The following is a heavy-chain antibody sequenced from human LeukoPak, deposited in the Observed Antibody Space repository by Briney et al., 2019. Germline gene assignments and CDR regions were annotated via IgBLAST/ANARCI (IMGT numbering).Heavy chain of an antibody. CDR2: INTYGTTT. Sequence: GGSLRLSCAASGFTFSSYAMSWVRQAPGKGLVWVSHINTYGTTTTYADSVKGRFTISRDDAKNTLYLQMNSLRAEDTAVYCCARGGGGFDYWGQGTLVTVPS. V-gene: IGHV3-74*01. CDR3: ARGGGGFDY. J-gene: IGHJ4*02. CDR1: GFTFSSYA. D-gene: IGHD6-25*01.